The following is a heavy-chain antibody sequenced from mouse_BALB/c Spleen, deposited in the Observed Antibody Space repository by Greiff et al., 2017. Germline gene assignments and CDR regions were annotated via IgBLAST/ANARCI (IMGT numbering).Heavy chain of an antibody. CDR2: ISDGGSYT. Sequence: DVKLVESGGGLVKPGGSLKLSCAASGFTFSDYYMYWVRQTPEKRLEWVATISDGGSYTYYPDSVKGRFTISRDNAKNNLYLQMSSLKSEDTAMYYCARDGYDGKYYYAMDYWGQGTSVTVSS. J-gene: IGHJ4*01. CDR1: GFTFSDYY. CDR3: ARDGYDGKYYYAMDY. V-gene: IGHV5-4*02. D-gene: IGHD2-2*01.